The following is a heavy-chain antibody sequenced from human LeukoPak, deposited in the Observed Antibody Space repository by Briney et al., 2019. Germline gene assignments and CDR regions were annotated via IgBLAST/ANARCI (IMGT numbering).Heavy chain of an antibody. CDR2: ISGYNGNT. D-gene: IGHD3-10*01. CDR1: GYTFTSYD. V-gene: IGHV1-18*01. Sequence: ASVKVSCKASGYTFTSYDINWVRQAPGQGLEWMGWISGYNGNTKYAQKLQGRVTMTTDTSTSTAYMELRSLRSDDTAVYYCARATGRVVRGITWRYFDYWGQGTLVTVSS. CDR3: ARATGRVVRGITWRYFDY. J-gene: IGHJ4*02.